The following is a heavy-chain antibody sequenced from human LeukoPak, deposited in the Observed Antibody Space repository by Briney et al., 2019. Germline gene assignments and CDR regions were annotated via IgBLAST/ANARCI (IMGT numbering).Heavy chain of an antibody. CDR3: ARASDPWLQLT. D-gene: IGHD5-24*01. Sequence: GGSLRLSCAASGFTFSNYLIIWVRQAPGQGLEWGGNIKQDGSEKRYADSVRGRFTISRDNAQTSLYLQMNSLRAEDTAVYYCARASDPWLQLTWGQGTLVTVSS. CDR1: GFTFSNYL. V-gene: IGHV3-7*05. J-gene: IGHJ5*02. CDR2: IKQDGSEK.